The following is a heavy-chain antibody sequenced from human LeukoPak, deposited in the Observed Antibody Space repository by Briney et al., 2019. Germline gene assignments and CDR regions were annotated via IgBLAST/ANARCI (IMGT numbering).Heavy chain of an antibody. Sequence: SETLSLTCAVYGGSFSGYYWSWIRQPPGKGLEWIGEINHSGSTNYNPSLKSRVTISVDTSKNQFSLKLSSVTAADTAVYYCARDLLIAVYNWFDPWGQGTLVTVSS. CDR3: ARDLLIAVYNWFDP. J-gene: IGHJ5*02. D-gene: IGHD6-19*01. CDR2: INHSGST. CDR1: GGSFSGYY. V-gene: IGHV4-34*01.